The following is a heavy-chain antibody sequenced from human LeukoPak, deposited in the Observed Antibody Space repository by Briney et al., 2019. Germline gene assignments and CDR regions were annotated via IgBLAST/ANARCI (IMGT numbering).Heavy chain of an antibody. CDR3: AKGRGSYMDV. CDR2: ISGSGGSS. CDR1: GFTFSSYD. D-gene: IGHD1-26*01. Sequence: GGSLRLSCAASGFTFSSYDMSWVRQAPGKGLEWVSAISGSGGSSYYADSVKGRFTISRDNSKNTLFLQMNSLRAEDTAVYYCAKGRGSYMDVWGKGTTVTVSS. V-gene: IGHV3-23*01. J-gene: IGHJ6*03.